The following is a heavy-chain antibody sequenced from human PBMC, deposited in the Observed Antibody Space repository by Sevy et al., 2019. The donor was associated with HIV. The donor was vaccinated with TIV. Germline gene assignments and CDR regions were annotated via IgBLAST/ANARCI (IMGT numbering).Heavy chain of an antibody. CDR3: ARGANYYDSSGSQPNFDY. Sequence: GGSLRLSCAASGFTFSSYGMHWVRQAPGKGLEWVALIWYEGSSKYYADSVKGRFTLSRDNSKNTLYLQMNSLRAEDTAVYYCARGANYYDSSGSQPNFDYWGQGTLVTVSS. CDR2: IWYEGSSK. D-gene: IGHD3-22*01. J-gene: IGHJ4*02. CDR1: GFTFSSYG. V-gene: IGHV3-33*01.